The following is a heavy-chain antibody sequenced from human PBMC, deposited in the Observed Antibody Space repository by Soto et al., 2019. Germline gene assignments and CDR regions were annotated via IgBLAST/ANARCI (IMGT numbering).Heavy chain of an antibody. CDR3: AHRTSYGHSYGRNWFDP. CDR1: GFSLSTSGVG. CDR2: IYWDDDK. J-gene: IGHJ5*02. D-gene: IGHD5-18*01. V-gene: IGHV2-5*02. Sequence: GAGPTLVNPTQTLTLTCTFSGFSLSTSGVGVGWIRQPPGKALEWLALIYWDDDKRYSPSLKSRLTITKDTSKNQVVLTMTNMDPVDTATYYCAHRTSYGHSYGRNWFDPWGQGTLVTVSS.